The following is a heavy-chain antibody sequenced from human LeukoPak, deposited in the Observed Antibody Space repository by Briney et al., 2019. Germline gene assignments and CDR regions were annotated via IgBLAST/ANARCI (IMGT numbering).Heavy chain of an antibody. CDR1: GYTFTSHH. V-gene: IGHV1-2*02. Sequence: GASVKVSCKASGYTFTSHHMHWVRQAPGQGLEWMGWINPNSGGTNYAQKFQGRVTMTRDTSISTAYMELSRLRSDDTAVYYCARDLRGYSYGYHYYYYMDVWGKGTTVTVSS. D-gene: IGHD5-18*01. J-gene: IGHJ6*03. CDR2: INPNSGGT. CDR3: ARDLRGYSYGYHYYYYMDV.